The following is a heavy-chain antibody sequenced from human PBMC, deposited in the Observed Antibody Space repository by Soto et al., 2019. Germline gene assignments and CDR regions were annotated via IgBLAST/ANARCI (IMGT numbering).Heavy chain of an antibody. Sequence: ASVKVSCKASGYRFTGYYMHWVRQAPGQGLEWMGWINPNSGGTNYAQKFQGWVTMTRDTSISTAYMELSRLRSDDTAVYYCARESSGWTLSLGSFDYWGQGTLVTVSS. J-gene: IGHJ4*02. CDR3: ARESSGWTLSLGSFDY. V-gene: IGHV1-2*04. CDR1: GYRFTGYY. CDR2: INPNSGGT. D-gene: IGHD6-19*01.